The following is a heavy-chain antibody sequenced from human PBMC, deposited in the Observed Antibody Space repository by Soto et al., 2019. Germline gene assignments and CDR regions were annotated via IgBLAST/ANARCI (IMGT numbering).Heavy chain of an antibody. D-gene: IGHD3-3*01. Sequence: PGESLTLSCAASGFTFSSYSMNWVRQAPGKGLEWVSSISSSSSYIYYADSVKGRFTISRDNSKNTLYLQMNSLRAEDTAVYYCAKALYXFWSGYYQYYYYYGMDVWGQGTTVTVSS. CDR1: GFTFSSYS. CDR3: AKALYXFWSGYYQYYYYYGMDV. CDR2: ISSSSSYI. J-gene: IGHJ6*01. V-gene: IGHV3-21*01.